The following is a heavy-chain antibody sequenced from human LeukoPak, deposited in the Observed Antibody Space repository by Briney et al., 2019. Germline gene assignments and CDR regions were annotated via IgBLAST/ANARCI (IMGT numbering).Heavy chain of an antibody. CDR1: GFAFRTYE. CDR2: ISDSGETI. J-gene: IGHJ3*01. Sequence: PGGSLRLSCAASGFAFRTYEMNWVRQAPGKGLEWVSYISDSGETIYYADFVKGRFTISRDNAKNLLYLQMNSLRTEDTAPYYCARDFDFDVWGQGTMATVSS. V-gene: IGHV3-48*03. CDR3: ARDFDFDV.